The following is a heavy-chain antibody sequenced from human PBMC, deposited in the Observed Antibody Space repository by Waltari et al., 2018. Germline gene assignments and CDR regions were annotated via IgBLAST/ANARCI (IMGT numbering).Heavy chain of an antibody. J-gene: IGHJ3*02. CDR3: TADWFYTLHI. Sequence: EVQLVQSGGGLVRSGGSLRLSCGDTGSASDFNFTTTWMNWVRQAPGKGLEWVGHIKSKTDGGTTDYAAPVKGRFSISRDDSKNTVYLQMNSLEIEDTAKYFCTADWFYTLHIWGQGAVVTVSS. V-gene: IGHV3-15*01. CDR1: DFNFTTTW. D-gene: IGHD3-16*01. CDR2: IKSKTDGGTT.